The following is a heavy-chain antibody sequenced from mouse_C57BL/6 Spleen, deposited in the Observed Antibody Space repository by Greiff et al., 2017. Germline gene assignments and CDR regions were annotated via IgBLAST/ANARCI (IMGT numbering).Heavy chain of an antibody. D-gene: IGHD2-1*01. CDR2: IDPETGGT. V-gene: IGHV1-15*01. Sequence: QVQLQQSGAELVRPGASVTLSCKASGYTFTDYEMHWVKQTPVHGLEWIGAIDPETGGTAYNQKFKGKAILTADKSSSTAYMELRSLTSEDSAVYYCTRSVGNYAWFAYWGQGTLVTVSA. J-gene: IGHJ3*01. CDR1: GYTFTDYE. CDR3: TRSVGNYAWFAY.